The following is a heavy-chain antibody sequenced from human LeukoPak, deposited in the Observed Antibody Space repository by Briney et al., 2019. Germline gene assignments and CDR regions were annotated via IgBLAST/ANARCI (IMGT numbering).Heavy chain of an antibody. CDR3: ARGGVGWLSPFDY. CDR1: GYTFTSYY. D-gene: IGHD3-10*01. CDR2: INPSGGST. J-gene: IGHJ4*02. Sequence: ASVKVSCKASGYTFTSYYMHWGRQAPGQGLEWMGIINPSGGSTTYAQKFQGRVTMTRDTSTSTVYMELSSLRPEDTALYYCARGGVGWLSPFDYWGQGTLVTVSS. V-gene: IGHV1-46*01.